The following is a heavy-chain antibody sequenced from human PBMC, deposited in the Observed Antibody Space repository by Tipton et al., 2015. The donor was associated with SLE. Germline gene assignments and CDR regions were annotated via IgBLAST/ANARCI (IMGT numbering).Heavy chain of an antibody. D-gene: IGHD1-1*01. CDR2: ISYDGSNE. CDR1: GFSFSSYA. CDR3: AREGDLEPTAFDI. V-gene: IGHV3-30*03. Sequence: SLRLSCAASGFSFSSYAMHWVRQAPGKGLEWVAVISYDGSNEYYADSVQGRFTISRDNSKNTLYLQMNSLRAEDTAVYYCAREGDLEPTAFDIWGQGTMVTVSS. J-gene: IGHJ3*02.